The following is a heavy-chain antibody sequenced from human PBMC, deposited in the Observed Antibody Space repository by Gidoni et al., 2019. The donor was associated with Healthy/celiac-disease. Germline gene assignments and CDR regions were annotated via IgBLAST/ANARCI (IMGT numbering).Heavy chain of an antibody. D-gene: IGHD4-17*01. CDR2: IKQDGSEK. CDR1: GFTFSSYG. J-gene: IGHJ4*02. V-gene: IGHV3-7*01. Sequence: EVQLVESGGGLVQPGGSLRLSCAASGFTFSSYGMSWVRQAPVKGLEWGANIKQDGSEKYYVDSVKGRFTISRDNDKNSLYLQMNSLSAEDTAVYYCARDGDYDPRVDYWGQGTLVTVSS. CDR3: ARDGDYDPRVDY.